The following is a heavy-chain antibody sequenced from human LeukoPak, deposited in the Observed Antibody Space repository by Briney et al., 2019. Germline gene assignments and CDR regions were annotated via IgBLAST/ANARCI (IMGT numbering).Heavy chain of an antibody. CDR2: IYYSGST. CDR1: GGSISSYY. Sequence: PSETLSLTCTVSGGSISSYYWSLIRQPPGKGLEWIGYIYYSGSTNYNPSLKSRVTISVDTSKNQFSLKLSSVTAADTAVYYCARGGYSYGFDYWGQGTLVTVSS. V-gene: IGHV4-59*01. J-gene: IGHJ4*02. D-gene: IGHD5-18*01. CDR3: ARGGYSYGFDY.